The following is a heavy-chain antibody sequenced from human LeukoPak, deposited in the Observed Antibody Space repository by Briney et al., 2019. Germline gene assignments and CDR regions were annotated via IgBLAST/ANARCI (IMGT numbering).Heavy chain of an antibody. J-gene: IGHJ3*02. Sequence: QSGGSLGLSCVASGFTFSNYTTHWVRQAPGKGLEWVAVISYDGTNTYYADSVKDRFTISRDNSKNTLYLQMNSLKPEDTAVYYCARDISKAVFFMYVSDIWGQGTMVTVSS. CDR3: ARDISKAVFFMYVSDI. CDR1: GFTFSNYT. V-gene: IGHV3-30*04. CDR2: ISYDGTNT. D-gene: IGHD6-19*01.